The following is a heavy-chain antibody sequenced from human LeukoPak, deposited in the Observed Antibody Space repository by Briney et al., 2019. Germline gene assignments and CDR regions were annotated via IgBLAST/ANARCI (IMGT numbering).Heavy chain of an antibody. J-gene: IGHJ4*02. CDR2: INPNSGGT. Sequence: ASVKVSCKASGYTFTSYDINWVRQATGQGLEWMGWINPNSGGTNYAQRFQGRVTMTRDTSISTAYMELSRLRSDDTAVYYCARFLYDILTGADYWGQGTLVTVSS. CDR3: ARFLYDILTGADY. V-gene: IGHV1-2*02. D-gene: IGHD3-9*01. CDR1: GYTFTSYD.